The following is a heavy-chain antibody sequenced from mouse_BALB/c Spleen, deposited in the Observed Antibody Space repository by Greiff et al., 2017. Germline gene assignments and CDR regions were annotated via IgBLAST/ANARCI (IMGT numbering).Heavy chain of an antibody. D-gene: IGHD4-1*01. CDR3: ARDNWDWYFDV. CDR2: IYYSGTI. Sequence: EVKLQESGPGLVKPSQTVSLTCTVTGISITTGNYRWSWIRQFPGNKLEWIGYIYYSGTITYNPSLTSRTTITRDTSKNQFFLEMNSLTAEDTATYYCARDNWDWYFDVWGAGTTVTVSS. CDR1: GISITTGNYR. J-gene: IGHJ1*01. V-gene: IGHV3-5*02.